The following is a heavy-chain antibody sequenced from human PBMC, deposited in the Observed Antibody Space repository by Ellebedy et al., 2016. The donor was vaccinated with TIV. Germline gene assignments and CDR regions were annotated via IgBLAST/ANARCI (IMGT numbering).Heavy chain of an antibody. CDR1: GFTFDDYA. D-gene: IGHD5-18*01. Sequence: GESLKISCAASGFTFDDYAMHWVRQAPGKGLEWVSVLYRGGSTYYADSVMGRFTISRDNSKNTLYLQMNSRRAEDTAIYYCAREIPILLNTPVVRGAYWGQGTLVSVSS. CDR3: AREIPILLNTPVVRGAY. J-gene: IGHJ4*02. V-gene: IGHV3-66*01. CDR2: LYRGGST.